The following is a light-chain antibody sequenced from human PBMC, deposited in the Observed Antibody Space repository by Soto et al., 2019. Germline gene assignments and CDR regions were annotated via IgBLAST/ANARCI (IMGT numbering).Light chain of an antibody. Sequence: QSVLTQPASVSGSPGQSITISCTASSSDVGFYNYVSWYQQHPGKAPKLMIYEVSNRPSGVSNRFSGSKSGNTASLTISGLQAEDEADYYCSSYTSSSFGTGTKVTVL. CDR1: SSDVGFYNY. J-gene: IGLJ1*01. CDR2: EVS. CDR3: SSYTSSS. V-gene: IGLV2-14*01.